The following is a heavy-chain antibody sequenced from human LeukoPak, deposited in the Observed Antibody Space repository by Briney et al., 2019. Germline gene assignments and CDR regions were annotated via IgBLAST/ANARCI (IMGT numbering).Heavy chain of an antibody. CDR2: IIPIFGTA. Sequence: SVKVSCKATGGTFSSYAISWVRQAPGQGLEWMGGIIPIFGTANYAQKFQGRVTITADKSTSTAYMELSSLRSEDTAVYYCARKVPNDSSGYYYRGQFDPWGQGTLVTVSS. CDR3: ARKVPNDSSGYYYRGQFDP. D-gene: IGHD3-22*01. J-gene: IGHJ5*02. CDR1: GGTFSSYA. V-gene: IGHV1-69*06.